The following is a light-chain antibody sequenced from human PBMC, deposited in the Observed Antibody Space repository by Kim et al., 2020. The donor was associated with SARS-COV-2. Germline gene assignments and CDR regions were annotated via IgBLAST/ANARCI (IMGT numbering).Light chain of an antibody. J-gene: IGLJ2*01. V-gene: IGLV3-1*01. CDR1: DLGDKY. CDR2: QDV. Sequence: SVSPEQTANITCSGNDLGDKYACWYQQKPGRSPVLVVYQDVKRPSGIPERFSGYNSGNTATLTISGTQAMDEADYYCQTWDSSTVVFGGGTQLTVL. CDR3: QTWDSSTVV.